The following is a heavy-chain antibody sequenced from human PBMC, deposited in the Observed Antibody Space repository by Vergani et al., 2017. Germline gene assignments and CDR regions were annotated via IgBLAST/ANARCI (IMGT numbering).Heavy chain of an antibody. J-gene: IGHJ5*02. V-gene: IGHV1-46*03. CDR2: INPSGGST. Sequence: QVQLVQSGAEVKKPGASVKVSCKASGYTFTSYYMHWVRQAPGQGLEWMGIINPSGGSTSYAQKFQGRVTMTRDTSTSTVYMELSSLRSEDTAVYYGARDSAVITMVRGVIGWVDPWGQGTLVTVSS. D-gene: IGHD3-10*01. CDR1: GYTFTSYY. CDR3: ARDSAVITMVRGVIGWVDP.